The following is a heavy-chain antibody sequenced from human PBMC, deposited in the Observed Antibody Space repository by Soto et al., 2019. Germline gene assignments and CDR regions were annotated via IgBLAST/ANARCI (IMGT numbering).Heavy chain of an antibody. D-gene: IGHD3-10*01. V-gene: IGHV5-10-1*01. Sequence: PGESLKISCKGSGYSFTSYWISWVRQIPWKGLEWMGRIDPSDSYTNYSPSFQGHVTISADKSISTAYLQWSSLKASDTAMYYCAGGGVRGVITRTRDYYGMDVWGQGTTVTVSS. CDR2: IDPSDSYT. CDR1: GYSFTSYW. J-gene: IGHJ6*02. CDR3: AGGGVRGVITRTRDYYGMDV.